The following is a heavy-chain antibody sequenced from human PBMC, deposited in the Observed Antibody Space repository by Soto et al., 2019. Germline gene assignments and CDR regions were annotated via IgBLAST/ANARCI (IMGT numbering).Heavy chain of an antibody. J-gene: IGHJ5*02. V-gene: IGHV1-69*13. CDR2: IIPIFGTA. CDR3: ARVAYYYDSSGYYRYNWFDP. Sequence: SVKVSCKASGGTFSSYAISWVRQAPGQGLEWMGGIIPIFGTANYAQKFQGRVTITADESTSTAYMELSSLRSEDTAVYYCARVAYYYDSSGYYRYNWFDPWGRGTLVTVSS. D-gene: IGHD3-22*01. CDR1: GGTFSSYA.